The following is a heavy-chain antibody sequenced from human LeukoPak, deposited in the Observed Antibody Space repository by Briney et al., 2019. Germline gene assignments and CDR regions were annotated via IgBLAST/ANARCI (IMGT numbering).Heavy chain of an antibody. V-gene: IGHV3-53*01. CDR3: ARLLYYYDSSIYQRYFDY. D-gene: IGHD3-22*01. CDR1: GFTVSSNY. J-gene: IGHJ4*02. CDR2: IYSDGNT. Sequence: GGSLRLSCAASGFTVSSNYMNWVRQAPAKGLEWVSIIYSDGNTHYVDSVKGRFTISRDNSQNTMYLQMNSLSAQDTAVYYCARLLYYYDSSIYQRYFDYWGQGTLVTVSS.